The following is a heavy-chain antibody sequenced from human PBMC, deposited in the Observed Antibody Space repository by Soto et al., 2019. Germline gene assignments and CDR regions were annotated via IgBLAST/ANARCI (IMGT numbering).Heavy chain of an antibody. J-gene: IGHJ4*02. CDR1: GGSISRYY. CDR2: IYHTGTT. V-gene: IGHV4-59*08. CDR3: ARLSAGHGDNHDY. Sequence: QVQLEESGPGLVKPSETLSLTCTVSGGSISRYYWSWIRQSPGKGLEWIGYIYHTGTTDYNPSLKSRVTISVETSKKQCSLRLRSVTAADTAIYYCARLSAGHGDNHDYWGQGTLVTVSS. D-gene: IGHD4-17*01.